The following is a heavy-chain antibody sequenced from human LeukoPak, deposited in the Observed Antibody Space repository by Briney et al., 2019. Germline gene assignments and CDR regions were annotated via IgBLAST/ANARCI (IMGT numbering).Heavy chain of an antibody. J-gene: IGHJ4*02. CDR2: ISSSSSTI. CDR1: GFTFSSYS. D-gene: IGHD4-17*01. V-gene: IGHV3-48*04. CDR3: AYYGEKGY. Sequence: GGSLRLSCAASGFTFSSYSMNWVRQAPGEGLEWVSYISSSSSTIYYADSVKGRFTISRDNAKNSLYLQMNSLRAEDTAVYYCAYYGEKGYWGQGTLVTVSS.